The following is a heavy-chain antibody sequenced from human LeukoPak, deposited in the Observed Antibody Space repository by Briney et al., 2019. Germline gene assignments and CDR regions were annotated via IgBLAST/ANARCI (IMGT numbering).Heavy chain of an antibody. J-gene: IGHJ4*02. V-gene: IGHV3-30-3*01. D-gene: IGHD1-7*01. CDR1: GFTFSSYA. Sequence: GGSLRLSFAASGFTFSSYAMHWVRQAPGKGLEWVAVISYDGSNKYYADSVKGRFTISRDNSKNTLYLQMNSLRAEDTAVYYCAREKLELPDYWGQGTLVTVSS. CDR2: ISYDGSNK. CDR3: AREKLELPDY.